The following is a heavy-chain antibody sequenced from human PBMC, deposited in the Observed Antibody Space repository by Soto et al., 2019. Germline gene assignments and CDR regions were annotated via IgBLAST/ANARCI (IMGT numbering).Heavy chain of an antibody. CDR2: IYYSGST. Sequence: SETLSLTCTVSGVSISSYYWSWIRHPPGQGLEWIGYIYYSGSTNYNPSLTSRVTISVDTSKNQFSLKLSSVTAADTAVYCCARGEEDSSGYYMDYWGQGTPVTVSS. J-gene: IGHJ4*02. CDR1: GVSISSYY. V-gene: IGHV4-59*01. D-gene: IGHD3-22*01. CDR3: ARGEEDSSGYYMDY.